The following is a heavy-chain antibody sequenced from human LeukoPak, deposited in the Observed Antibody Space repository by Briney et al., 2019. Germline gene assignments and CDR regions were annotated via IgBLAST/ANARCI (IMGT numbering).Heavy chain of an antibody. D-gene: IGHD1-26*01. J-gene: IGHJ6*03. CDR1: GFTFSSYA. CDR2: ISGSGGIT. CDR3: ARDGYSGSYYRLYYFFMDV. Sequence: GGSLRLSCAASGFTFSSYAMSWVRQAPGKGLEWVSAISGSGGITYYADSVKGRFTISRDNSKNTLYLQMNSLRGEDTAVYYCARDGYSGSYYRLYYFFMDVWGKGTTVTVSS. V-gene: IGHV3-23*01.